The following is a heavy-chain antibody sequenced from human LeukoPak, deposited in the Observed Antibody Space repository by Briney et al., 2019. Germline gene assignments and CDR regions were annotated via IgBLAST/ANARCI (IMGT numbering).Heavy chain of an antibody. V-gene: IGHV3-30*18. CDR2: ISYDGSNK. J-gene: IGHJ2*01. CDR1: GFTFSSYG. D-gene: IGHD3-22*01. Sequence: GGSLRLSCAASGFTFSSYGMHWVRQAPGKGLEWVAVISYDGSNKYYADSVKGRFTISRDNSKNTLYLQMNSLRAEDTAVYYCAKDPGITMIVVDAGFDLWGRGTLVTVSS. CDR3: AKDPGITMIVVDAGFDL.